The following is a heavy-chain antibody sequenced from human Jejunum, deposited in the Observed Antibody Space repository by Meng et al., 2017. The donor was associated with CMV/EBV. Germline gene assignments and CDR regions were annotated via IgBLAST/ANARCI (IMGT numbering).Heavy chain of an antibody. D-gene: IGHD6-19*01. CDR2: IYYSGRT. V-gene: IGHV4-31*02. J-gene: IGHJ4*02. CDR3: ARVSSGWDYFDY. Sequence: QGHSKEPGPRPGDPSKTPVPTVTVSGDTASSGCYYWTLIRQHPGNGLEWLGHIYYSGRTFYTPSLKRRVIISIGTSKNQFSLNLRSVTAADTAVYYCARVSSGWDYFDYWGQGTLVTVFS. CDR1: GDTASSGCYY.